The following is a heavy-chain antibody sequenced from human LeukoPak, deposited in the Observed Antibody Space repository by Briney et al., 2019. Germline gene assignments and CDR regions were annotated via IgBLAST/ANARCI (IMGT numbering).Heavy chain of an antibody. J-gene: IGHJ4*02. Sequence: PSETLSLTCTVSGGSISSGDYYWSWIRQPPGKGLEWIGYIHHSGSTYYYNPSLKSRVTMSVDTSKNQFSLKLSSVGAADTAVYYCVRDRSRPNPFFDSWGQGTLVTVS. D-gene: IGHD6-13*01. CDR2: IHHSGSTY. V-gene: IGHV4-30-4*01. CDR3: VRDRSRPNPFFDS. CDR1: GGSISSGDYY.